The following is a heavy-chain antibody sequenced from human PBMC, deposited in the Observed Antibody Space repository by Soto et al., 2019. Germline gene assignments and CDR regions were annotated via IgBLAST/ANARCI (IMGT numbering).Heavy chain of an antibody. CDR1: GGSGGSFSGYY. CDR2: IFYSGST. D-gene: IGHD5-18*01. V-gene: IGHV4-39*01. Sequence: SETLSLTGARCGGSGGSFSGYYWGGIRQTPGKGLEWIGSIFYSGSTYYNPSLKSRVTISVDTSKNQFSLKLSSVTAADTAVYYFAFIFSGGYSYGFYYYGMDVWRQGTTVTVSS. CDR3: AFIFSGGYSYGFYYYGMDV. J-gene: IGHJ6*02.